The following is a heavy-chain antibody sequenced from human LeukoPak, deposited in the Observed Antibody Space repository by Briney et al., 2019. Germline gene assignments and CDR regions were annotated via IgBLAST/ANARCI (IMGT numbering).Heavy chain of an antibody. V-gene: IGHV1-2*06. CDR3: ARDQNPDYDFWSGFYNY. CDR2: INPNSGGT. CDR1: GYTFTGYY. Sequence: GASVTVSCKASGYTFTGYYMHWVRQAPGQGLEWMGRINPNSGGTNYAQKFQGRVTMTRDTSISTAYMELSRLRSDDTAVYYCARDQNPDYDFWSGFYNYWGQGTLVTVSS. D-gene: IGHD3-3*01. J-gene: IGHJ4*02.